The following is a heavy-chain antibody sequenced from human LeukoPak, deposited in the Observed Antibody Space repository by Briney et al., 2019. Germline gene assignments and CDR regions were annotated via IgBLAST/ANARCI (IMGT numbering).Heavy chain of an antibody. D-gene: IGHD3-3*01. J-gene: IGHJ4*02. CDR2: IYSDNT. V-gene: IGHV3-53*01. Sequence: PGGSLRLSCTVSGFTVSSNSMSWVRQAPGKGLEWVSFIYSDNTHYSDSVKGRFTISRDNSKNTLYLQMNSLRAEDTAVYYCAKANSITIFGVISPVDYWGQGTLVTVSS. CDR3: AKANSITIFGVISPVDY. CDR1: GFTVSSNS.